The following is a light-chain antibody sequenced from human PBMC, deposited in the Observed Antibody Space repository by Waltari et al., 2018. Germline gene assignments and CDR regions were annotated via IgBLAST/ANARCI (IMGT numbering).Light chain of an antibody. CDR3: QQLNVYPLT. V-gene: IGKV1-9*01. CDR1: QDISSY. Sequence: DIVMTQSPSFLSASVGDRVTISCRAGQDISSYLAWYQQKPGEAPKLLIYAASTLQSGVPSRFSGSGSGTEFTLTISSLQPEDFAAYYCQQLNVYPLTFGGGSKVEIK. J-gene: IGKJ4*01. CDR2: AAS.